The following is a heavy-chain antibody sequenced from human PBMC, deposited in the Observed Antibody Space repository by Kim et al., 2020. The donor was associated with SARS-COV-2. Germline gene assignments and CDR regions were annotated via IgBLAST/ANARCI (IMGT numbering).Heavy chain of an antibody. V-gene: IGHV1-2*04. CDR3: ARAAQLYGSGDLNWFDP. J-gene: IGHJ5*02. CDR2: INPNSGGT. CDR1: GYTFTGYY. Sequence: ASVKVSCKASGYTFTGYYMHWVRQAPGQGLEWMGWINPNSGGTNYAQKFQGWVTMTRDTYISTAYMELSRLRSDDTAVYYCARAAQLYGSGDLNWFDPWGQGTLVTVSS. D-gene: IGHD3-10*01.